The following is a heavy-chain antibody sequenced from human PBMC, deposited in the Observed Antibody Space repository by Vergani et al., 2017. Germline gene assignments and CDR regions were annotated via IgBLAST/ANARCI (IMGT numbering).Heavy chain of an antibody. CDR1: GFIFNNYG. Sequence: QVQLVESGGGVVQPGGSLRLSCEASGFIFNNYGIHWVRQNPGKGLEWVAFIRYDGNNQEYFNSVKCRFAISRDNSKNTLYLQMNSLRVEATAVSYCAKDRAITATTVTDYWGQGILVTGSS. D-gene: IGHD1-20*01. V-gene: IGHV3-30*02. CDR3: AKDRAITATTVTDY. J-gene: IGHJ4*02. CDR2: IRYDGNNQ.